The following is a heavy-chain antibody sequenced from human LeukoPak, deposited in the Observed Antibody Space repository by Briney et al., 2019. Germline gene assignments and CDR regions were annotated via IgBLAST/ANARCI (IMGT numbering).Heavy chain of an antibody. CDR1: GFTFSRYW. J-gene: IGHJ3*02. D-gene: IGHD6-19*01. CDR3: AKEWWLALLGNDAFDI. Sequence: GGSLRLSCAASGFTFSRYWMHWVRQAPGEGLVWVSRIKTDGTYTSNADSVKGRFTISRDNAKSTLYLQMNSLRAEDTALYYCAKEWWLALLGNDAFDIWGQGTMVTVSS. CDR2: IKTDGTYT. V-gene: IGHV3-74*01.